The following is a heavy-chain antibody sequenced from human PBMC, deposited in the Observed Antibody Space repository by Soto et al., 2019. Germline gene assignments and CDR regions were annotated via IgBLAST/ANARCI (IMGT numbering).Heavy chain of an antibody. J-gene: IGHJ6*02. CDR2: TSYDGSNK. CDR1: GFTFSSYA. D-gene: IGHD6-6*01. CDR3: ARVDSNSPNYYYYAMDV. V-gene: IGHV3-30-3*01. Sequence: QVQLVESGGGVVQPGRSLRLSCAASGFTFSSYAMHWVRQAPGKGLEWVAITSYDGSNKYYADSVKGRFTISRDNSKNTLYVQMNSLRAEDTAVYYCARVDSNSPNYYYYAMDVWGQGTTVTVSS.